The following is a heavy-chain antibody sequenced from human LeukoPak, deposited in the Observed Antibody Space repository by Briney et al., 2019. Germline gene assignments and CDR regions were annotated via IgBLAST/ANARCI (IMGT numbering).Heavy chain of an antibody. CDR2: IHYSGST. CDR1: GVSISSYY. D-gene: IGHD2-15*01. Sequence: PSETLSLTCTVSGVSISSYYWSWIRQPPGKGLEWIGYIHYSGSTNYSPSLESRVTISLDRSTMQFFLKLTSVTAADTAMYYCARYPGGVVGANFYYGMDVWGQGTTVTVSS. J-gene: IGHJ6*02. CDR3: ARYPGGVVGANFYYGMDV. V-gene: IGHV4-59*08.